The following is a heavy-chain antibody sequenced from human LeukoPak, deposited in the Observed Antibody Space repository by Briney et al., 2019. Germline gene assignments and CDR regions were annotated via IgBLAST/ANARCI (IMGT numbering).Heavy chain of an antibody. V-gene: IGHV4-39*01. CDR1: GGSISSSSYY. Sequence: SETLSLTCTVSGGSISSSSYYWGWIRQPPGKGLEWIGSIYYSGSTYYNPSLKSRVTISVDTSKNQFSLKVSSVTAADTAVYYCARRFGSGGEFDYWGRGTLVIVSS. D-gene: IGHD2-21*01. J-gene: IGHJ4*02. CDR3: ARRFGSGGEFDY. CDR2: IYYSGST.